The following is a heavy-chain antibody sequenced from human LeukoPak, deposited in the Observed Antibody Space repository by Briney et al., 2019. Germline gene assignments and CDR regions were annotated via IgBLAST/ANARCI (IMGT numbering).Heavy chain of an antibody. CDR3: AHSLYYYGSGSYYNWYYFDY. J-gene: IGHJ4*02. CDR2: IYWDDDK. CDR1: GFSLRTSGVG. Sequence: SGPTLVKPTQTLTLTCTFSGFSLRTSGVGVGWIRQPPEKALEWLALIYWDDDKRYSPSLKSRLTITKDTSKNQVVLTMTNMDPVDTATYYCAHSLYYYGSGSYYNWYYFDYWGQGTLVTVSS. V-gene: IGHV2-5*02. D-gene: IGHD3-10*01.